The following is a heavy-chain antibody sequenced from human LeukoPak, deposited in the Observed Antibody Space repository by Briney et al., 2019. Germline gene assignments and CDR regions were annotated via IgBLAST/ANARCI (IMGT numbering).Heavy chain of an antibody. Sequence: GGSLRLSCAASGFTFSSYSMNWVRQAPGKGLEWVSSISSSSSYIYYADSVKGRFTISRDNAKNSLYLQMNSLRAEDTAVYYCASRSPGDSSGWYAPLDWGQGTLVTVSS. J-gene: IGHJ4*02. CDR2: ISSSSSYI. CDR3: ASRSPGDSSGWYAPLD. D-gene: IGHD6-19*01. V-gene: IGHV3-21*01. CDR1: GFTFSSYS.